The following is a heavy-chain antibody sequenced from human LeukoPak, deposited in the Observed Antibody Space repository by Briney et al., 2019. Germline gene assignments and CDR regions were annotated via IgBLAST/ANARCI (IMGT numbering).Heavy chain of an antibody. Sequence: GGSLRLSCAASGFTFSYFWMSWVRQAPGKGLEWVANIKEDGSEKYYVDSVKGRFTISRDNAKNSLYLQMNSLRAEDTAVYYCAREYYYDSSGYASFGYWGQGTLVTVSS. CDR3: AREYYYDSSGYASFGY. CDR2: IKEDGSEK. CDR1: GFTFSYFW. J-gene: IGHJ4*02. D-gene: IGHD3-22*01. V-gene: IGHV3-7*01.